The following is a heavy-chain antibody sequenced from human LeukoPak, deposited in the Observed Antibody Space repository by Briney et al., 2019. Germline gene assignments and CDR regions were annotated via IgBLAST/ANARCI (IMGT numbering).Heavy chain of an antibody. D-gene: IGHD4-23*01. CDR3: ARDAVGTPPNDY. V-gene: IGHV3-30*04. Sequence: GGSLRLSCAASGFTFSSYAVHWVRQAPGKGLEWVAVISYDGSNKYYADSVKGRFTISRDNSKNTLYLQMNSLRAEDTAVYYCARDAVGTPPNDYWGQGTLVTVSS. CDR2: ISYDGSNK. CDR1: GFTFSSYA. J-gene: IGHJ4*02.